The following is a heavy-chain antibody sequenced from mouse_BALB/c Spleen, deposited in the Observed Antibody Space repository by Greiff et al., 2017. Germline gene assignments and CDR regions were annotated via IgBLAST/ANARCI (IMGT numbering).Heavy chain of an antibody. CDR2: ISSGGSYT. CDR1: GFTFSSYA. J-gene: IGHJ3*01. CDR3: ARRGNYYDYDRAWFAY. V-gene: IGHV5-9-3*01. Sequence: EVKVEESGGGLVKPGGSLKLSCAASGFTFSSYAMSWVRQTPEKRLEWVATISSGGSYTYYPDSVKGRFTISRDNAKNTLYLQMSSLRSEDTAMYYCARRGNYYDYDRAWFAYWGQGTLVTVSA. D-gene: IGHD2-4*01.